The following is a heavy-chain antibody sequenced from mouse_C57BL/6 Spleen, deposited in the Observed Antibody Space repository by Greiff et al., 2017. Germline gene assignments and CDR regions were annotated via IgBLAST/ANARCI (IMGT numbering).Heavy chain of an antibody. V-gene: IGHV5-16*01. CDR2: INYDGSST. D-gene: IGHD1-1*01. J-gene: IGHJ4*01. CDR3: ARVTDYYGSSYDYYAMDY. Sequence: DVKLVESEGGLVQPGSSMKLSCTASGFTFSDYYMAWVRQVPEKGLEWVANINYDGSSTYYLDSLKSRFIISRDNAKNILYLQMSSLKSEDTATYYCARVTDYYGSSYDYYAMDYWGQGTSVTVSS. CDR1: GFTFSDYY.